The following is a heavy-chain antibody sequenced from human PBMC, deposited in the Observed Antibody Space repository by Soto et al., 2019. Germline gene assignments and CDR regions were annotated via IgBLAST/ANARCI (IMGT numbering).Heavy chain of an antibody. CDR2: FDPEDGET. CDR3: ARDRTALYDSPFDP. Sequence: ASVKVSCKVSGYTLTELSMHWVRQAPGKGLEWMGGFDPEDGETSYAQKFQGRVTMTRDTSTSTVYMELSSLRSEDTAVYYCARDRTALYDSPFDPWGQGTLVTLSS. J-gene: IGHJ5*02. V-gene: IGHV1-24*01. CDR1: GYTLTELS. D-gene: IGHD3-22*01.